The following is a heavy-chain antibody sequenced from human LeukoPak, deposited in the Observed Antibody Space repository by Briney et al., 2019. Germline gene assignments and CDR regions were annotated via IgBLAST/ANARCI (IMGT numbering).Heavy chain of an antibody. V-gene: IGHV4-34*12. Sequence: PSETLSHTRAVYGGSSRGYYWSCMRQPPGERLEWSGDIIHSGSTNSNPSLKSRVTISVTTSKNQFSLKLSSVTAAATAVYYCAVIWFGDSYDSWGQGTLVTVSS. D-gene: IGHD3-10*01. CDR1: GGSSRGYY. J-gene: IGHJ4*02. CDR2: IIHSGST. CDR3: AVIWFGDSYDS.